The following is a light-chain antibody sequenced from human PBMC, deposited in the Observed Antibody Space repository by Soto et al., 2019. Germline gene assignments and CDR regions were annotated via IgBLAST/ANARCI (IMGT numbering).Light chain of an antibody. CDR1: QTISSDY. CDR3: QRYGSSPT. CDR2: GAA. Sequence: EILLTQSPGTLSLSPGESATLSGRASQTISSDYLAWYQQKPGQAPRLLIFGAATRAADIPDRLSGSGSGTDFTLSIRRLEPEDFAVSDCQRYGSSPTFGQGTQVDIK. V-gene: IGKV3-20*01. J-gene: IGKJ1*01.